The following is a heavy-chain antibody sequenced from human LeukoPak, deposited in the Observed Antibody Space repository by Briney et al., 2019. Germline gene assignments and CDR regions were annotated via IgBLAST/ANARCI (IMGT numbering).Heavy chain of an antibody. J-gene: IGHJ4*02. Sequence: SETLSLTCTVSGGSISSSIYYWGWIRQSPGKGLEWIGSIYYSGSTYYNPSLKSRVTISVDTSKNQFSLKLSSVTAADTAVYYCAELRYFDWWSFDYWGQGTLVTVSS. CDR2: IYYSGST. CDR1: GGSISSSIYY. CDR3: AELRYFDWWSFDY. V-gene: IGHV4-39*01. D-gene: IGHD3-9*01.